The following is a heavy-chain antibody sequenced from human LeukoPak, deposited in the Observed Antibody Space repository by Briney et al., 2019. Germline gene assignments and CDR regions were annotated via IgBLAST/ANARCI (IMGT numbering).Heavy chain of an antibody. Sequence: ASVKVSCKASGYTFTSYGISWVRQAPGQGLEWMGWISAYNGNTNYAQKLQGRVTMTTDTSTSTAYMELRSLRSDDTAVYYCARNELMTTVTTYLDYWGQGTLVTVSS. CDR3: ARNELMTTVTTYLDY. V-gene: IGHV1-18*01. CDR2: ISAYNGNT. J-gene: IGHJ4*02. D-gene: IGHD4-17*01. CDR1: GYTFTSYG.